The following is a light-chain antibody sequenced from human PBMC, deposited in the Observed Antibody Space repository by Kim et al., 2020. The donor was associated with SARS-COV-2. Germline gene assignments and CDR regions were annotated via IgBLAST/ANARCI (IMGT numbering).Light chain of an antibody. V-gene: IGLV3-1*01. CDR3: QAWDSSTGV. CDR1: KLGDKY. CDR2: QDS. Sequence: SYELTQPPSVSVSPGQTASITCSGDKLGDKYACWYQQKSGQSPVPVIFQDSKRPSGIPERFSGSNSGNTATLTISGTQAMDEADYYCQAWDSSTGVFGTG. J-gene: IGLJ1*01.